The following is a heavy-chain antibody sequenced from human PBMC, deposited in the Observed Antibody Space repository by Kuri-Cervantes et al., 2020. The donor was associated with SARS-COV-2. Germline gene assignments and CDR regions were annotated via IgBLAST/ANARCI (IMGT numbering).Heavy chain of an antibody. V-gene: IGHV4-34*01. D-gene: IGHD2-15*01. CDR3: ARGRQFWDIVVVVAARWFDP. CDR2: INHSGST. CDR1: GGSFSGYY. J-gene: IGHJ5*02. Sequence: GSLRLSCAVYGGSFSGYYWSWIRQPPGKGLEWIGEINHSGSTNYNPSLKSRVTISVDTSKNQFSLKLSSVTAADTAVYYCARGRQFWDIVVVVAARWFDPWDQGTLVTVSS.